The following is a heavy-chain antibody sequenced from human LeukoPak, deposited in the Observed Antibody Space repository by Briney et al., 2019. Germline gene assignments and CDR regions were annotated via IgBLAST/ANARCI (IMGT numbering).Heavy chain of an antibody. D-gene: IGHD5/OR15-5a*01. CDR1: GFTFSSYA. CDR3: AREISTFIGYYYYYYMDV. V-gene: IGHV3-30*04. Sequence: PGGSLRLSCAASGFTFSSYAMHWVRQAPGKGLEWVALISYDGSNKYYADSVKARFIISRDNSKNTVYLQMNSLRAEDTAVYYCAREISTFIGYYYYYYMDVWGKGTTVTVSS. J-gene: IGHJ6*03. CDR2: ISYDGSNK.